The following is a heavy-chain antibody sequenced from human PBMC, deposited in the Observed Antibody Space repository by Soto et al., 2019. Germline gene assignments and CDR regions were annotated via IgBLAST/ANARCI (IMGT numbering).Heavy chain of an antibody. CDR2: IYWDDDK. CDR1: GFSLSTSGVG. J-gene: IGHJ3*02. D-gene: IGHD3-22*01. CDR3: AHRRATYYYDSSGKGAFDS. V-gene: IGHV2-5*02. Sequence: QITLKESGPTLVKPTQTLTLTCTFSGFSLSTSGVGVGWIRQPPGKALEWLALIYWDDDKRYSPSLKSRLTITNDTSKNQVVLTMTNMDPVDTATDYCAHRRATYYYDSSGKGAFDSWGQGTMVTVSS.